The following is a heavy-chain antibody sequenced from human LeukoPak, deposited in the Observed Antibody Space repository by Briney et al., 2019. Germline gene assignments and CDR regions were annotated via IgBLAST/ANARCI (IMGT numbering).Heavy chain of an antibody. CDR2: IYYSGST. Sequence: SETLSLTCTVSGGSISSYYWSWIRQPPGKGLEWIGYIYYSGSTNYNPSLKSRVTISVDTSKNQFSLKLSSVIAADTAVYYCARAPSYYSFVVWGQGTMVTVSS. CDR1: GGSISSYY. V-gene: IGHV4-59*01. D-gene: IGHD1-26*01. J-gene: IGHJ3*01. CDR3: ARAPSYYSFVV.